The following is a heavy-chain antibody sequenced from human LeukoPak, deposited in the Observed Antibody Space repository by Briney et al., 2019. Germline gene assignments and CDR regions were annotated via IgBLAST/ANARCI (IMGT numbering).Heavy chain of an antibody. CDR2: VYYKGYS. Sequence: ETLSLTCTVSGASISSNSFYWGWIRQPPGKGLEWSGNVYYKGYSFYNPSLKSRVSMSVDTTASQFSLKLPSVTAADTAVYYCAVLLYRHYHWFDSWGRGTLVSVSS. CDR1: GASISSNSFY. J-gene: IGHJ5*01. CDR3: AVLLYRHYHWFDS. V-gene: IGHV4-39*01. D-gene: IGHD3-16*02.